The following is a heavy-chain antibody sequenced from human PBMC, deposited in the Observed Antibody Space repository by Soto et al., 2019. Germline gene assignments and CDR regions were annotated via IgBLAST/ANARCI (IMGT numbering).Heavy chain of an antibody. CDR1: GFSLTSNDVG. J-gene: IGHJ4*02. V-gene: IGHV2-5*02. Sequence: SGPTLVNPTQTLTLTCTSSGFSLTSNDVGVGWIRQPPGKALEWLALIYWDDDKRYSSSLKSRLTITKDTSKNQVVLRMTNMDPVDTATYYCAHSRYSRSSFDYWGQGTLVTVSS. CDR2: IYWDDDK. CDR3: AHSRYSRSSFDY. D-gene: IGHD6-6*01.